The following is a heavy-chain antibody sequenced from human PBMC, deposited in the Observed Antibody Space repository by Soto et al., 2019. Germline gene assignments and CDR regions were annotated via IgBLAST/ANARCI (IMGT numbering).Heavy chain of an antibody. D-gene: IGHD2-2*01. Sequence: QVQLQESGPGLVKPSQTLSLTCTVSGGSISSGGYYWSWIRQHPGKGLEWIGYIYYSGSTYYNPSLKSRVTISVDTSKNQFSLKLSSVTAADTAVYYCARSEGVPAAMRYYYYGMDVWGQGTTVTVSS. CDR1: GGSISSGGYY. CDR2: IYYSGST. CDR3: ARSEGVPAAMRYYYYGMDV. V-gene: IGHV4-31*03. J-gene: IGHJ6*02.